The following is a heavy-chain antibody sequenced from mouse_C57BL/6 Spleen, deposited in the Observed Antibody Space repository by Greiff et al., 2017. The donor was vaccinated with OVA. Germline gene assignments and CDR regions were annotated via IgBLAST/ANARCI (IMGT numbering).Heavy chain of an antibody. V-gene: IGHV5-6*02. CDR3: AREGSSYYFDD. CDR1: GFTFSSYG. CDR2: ISSGGSYT. D-gene: IGHD1-3*01. J-gene: IGHJ2*01. Sequence: EVKLVESGGDLVKPGGSLKLSCAASGFTFSSYGMSWVRQTPDKRLEWVATISSGGSYTYYPDSVKGRFTISRDNAKNTLYLQMSSLKSEDTAMYDCAREGSSYYFDDWGQGTTLTVSS.